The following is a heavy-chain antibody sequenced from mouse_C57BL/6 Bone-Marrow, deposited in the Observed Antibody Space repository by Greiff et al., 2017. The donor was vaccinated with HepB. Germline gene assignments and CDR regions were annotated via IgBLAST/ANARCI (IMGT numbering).Heavy chain of an antibody. CDR2: ISYSGST. J-gene: IGHJ3*01. D-gene: IGHD2-3*01. CDR3: ARGDGYYPFAY. V-gene: IGHV3-1*01. CDR1: GYSITSGYD. Sequence: EVMLVESGPGMVKPSQSLSLTCTVTGYSITSGYDWHWIRHFPGNKLEWMGYISYSGSTNYNPSLKSRISITHDTSKNHFFLKLNSVTTEDTATYYCARGDGYYPFAYWGQGTLVTVSA.